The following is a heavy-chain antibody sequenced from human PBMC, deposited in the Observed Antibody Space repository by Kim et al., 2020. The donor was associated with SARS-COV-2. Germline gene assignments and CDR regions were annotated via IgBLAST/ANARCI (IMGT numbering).Heavy chain of an antibody. CDR3: ARVSSSITMVRGVALYFDY. CDR1: GGSISSGDYY. CDR2: IYYSGST. J-gene: IGHJ4*02. V-gene: IGHV4-30-4*01. D-gene: IGHD3-10*01. Sequence: SETLSLTCTVSGGSISSGDYYWSWIRQPPGKGLEWSGYIYYSGSTYYNPSLKSRVTISVDTSKNQFSLKLSSVTAADTAVYYCARVSSSITMVRGVALYFDYWGQGTLVTVSS.